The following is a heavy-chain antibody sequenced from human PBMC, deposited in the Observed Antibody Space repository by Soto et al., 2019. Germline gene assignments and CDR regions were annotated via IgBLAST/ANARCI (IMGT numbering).Heavy chain of an antibody. V-gene: IGHV4-31*03. CDR2: IYYSGST. CDR1: GGSISSNNYY. D-gene: IGHD3-22*01. J-gene: IGHJ4*02. Sequence: SETLSLTCFVSGGSISSNNYYWGWIRQHPGKGLEWIGYIYYSGSTYYNPSLKSRVTISVDTSKNQFSLKLSSVTAADTAVYYCARGVVVIPHFDYWGQGTLVTVSS. CDR3: ARGVVVIPHFDY.